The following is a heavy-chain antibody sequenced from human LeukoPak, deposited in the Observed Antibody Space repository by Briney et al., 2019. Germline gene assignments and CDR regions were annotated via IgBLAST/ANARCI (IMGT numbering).Heavy chain of an antibody. CDR3: ARRADRAGYYYYMDV. Sequence: GESLKISCKGSGYSFTSYWIGWVRPMPGKGLEWMGIIYPGDSDTRYSPSFQGQVTISADKSISTAYLQWSSLKASDTAMYYCARRADRAGYYYYMDVWGKGTTVTVSS. CDR2: IYPGDSDT. V-gene: IGHV5-51*01. CDR1: GYSFTSYW. D-gene: IGHD1-26*01. J-gene: IGHJ6*03.